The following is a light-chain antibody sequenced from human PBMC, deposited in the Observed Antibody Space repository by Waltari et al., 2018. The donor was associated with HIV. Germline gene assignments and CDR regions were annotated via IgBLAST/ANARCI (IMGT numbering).Light chain of an antibody. Sequence: QSVLTQPPSVSGAPGQRVTLSCTGASPNIGAGYDVHWDQHHRRTAPKRLIPGNNNRPSGVPDRVSGSKSGASASLGITGLRPDDEADYYCQSYDSSMSCVGFGGGTKVTVV. CDR3: QSYDSSMSCVG. V-gene: IGLV1-40*01. J-gene: IGLJ2*01. CDR1: SPNIGAGYD. CDR2: GNN.